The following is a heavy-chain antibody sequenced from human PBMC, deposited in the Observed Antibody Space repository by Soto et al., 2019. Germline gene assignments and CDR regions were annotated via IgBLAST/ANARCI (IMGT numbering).Heavy chain of an antibody. D-gene: IGHD1-26*01. CDR2: IIPIFGTA. V-gene: IGHV1-69*13. Sequence: ASVKVSCKASGGTFSSYAISWVRQAPGQGLEWMGGIIPIFGTANYAQKFQGRVTITADESTSTAYMELSSLRSEDTAVYYCARENSRGGATYFDYWGQGTLVTVSS. CDR1: GGTFSSYA. J-gene: IGHJ4*02. CDR3: ARENSRGGATYFDY.